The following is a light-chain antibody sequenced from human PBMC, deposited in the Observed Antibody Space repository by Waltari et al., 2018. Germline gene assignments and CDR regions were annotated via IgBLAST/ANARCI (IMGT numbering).Light chain of an antibody. CDR1: QSVLYSSKNKNY. CDR2: WAS. CDR3: QQYYSTPYT. J-gene: IGKJ2*01. V-gene: IGKV4-1*01. Sequence: DIVMTQSPDSLAVSLGERATINCKSSQSVLYSSKNKNYLAWYQQKPGPAPKLLIYWASTRESGVPDRFSGSGSGTDFTLTISSLQAEDVAVYYCQQYYSTPYTFGQGTKLEIK.